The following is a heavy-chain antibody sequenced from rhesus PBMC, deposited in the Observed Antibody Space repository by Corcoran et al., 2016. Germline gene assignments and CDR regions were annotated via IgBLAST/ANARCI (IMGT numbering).Heavy chain of an antibody. CDR2: IYGGSGST. J-gene: IGHJ4*01. CDR3: ASDFSGYSSGWYYFDY. V-gene: IGHV4-127*01. Sequence: QVQLQESGPGLVKPSETLSLTCAVSGYSISSGYGWGWIRQPPGKGLEWIGQIYGGSGSTYYNPSLKSRVTVSKVTSKNQFSLKLSSVTAADTAVYYCASDFSGYSSGWYYFDYWGQGVLVTVSS. CDR1: GYSISSGYG. D-gene: IGHD6-31*01.